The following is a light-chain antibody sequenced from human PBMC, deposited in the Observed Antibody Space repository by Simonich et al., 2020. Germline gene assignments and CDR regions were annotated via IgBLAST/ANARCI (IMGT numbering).Light chain of an antibody. CDR1: QGISSY. J-gene: IGKJ1*01. CDR2: AAS. V-gene: IGKV1-8*01. CDR3: QQYNSYSRT. Sequence: AIRMNQSPSSLSASTGDRVTITFRASQGISSYLAWYQQKPGEAPKLLIYAASTLQSGVPSRFSGSGSETEFTLTISSLQPDDFATYYCQQYNSYSRTFGQGTKVEIK.